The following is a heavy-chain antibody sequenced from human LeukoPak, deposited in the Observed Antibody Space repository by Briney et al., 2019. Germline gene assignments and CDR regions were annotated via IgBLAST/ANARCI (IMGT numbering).Heavy chain of an antibody. CDR1: GFTFSSHG. CDR2: ISSSADIT. J-gene: IGHJ4*02. Sequence: GGSLRLSCAASGFTFSSHGMNWVRQAPGKGLEWISGISSSADITYYADSVKGRFTISRDNSENTLYLHMNSLRAGDTAVYFCAKDDAWLQFNDWGQGTLVTVSS. D-gene: IGHD5-24*01. V-gene: IGHV3-23*01. CDR3: AKDDAWLQFND.